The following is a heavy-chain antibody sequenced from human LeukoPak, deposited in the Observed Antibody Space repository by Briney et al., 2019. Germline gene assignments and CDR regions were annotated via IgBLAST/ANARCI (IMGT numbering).Heavy chain of an antibody. V-gene: IGHV3-23*01. D-gene: IGHD2-2*02. CDR2: ISSSGGST. CDR1: GFTFSSYA. Sequence: PGGSLRLSCAASGFTFSSYAMNWVRQAPGKGLEWVSGISSSGGSTYYADSVKGRFTISRDNSKNTLYLQMNSLRAEDTAVYYCAVVVPAAILHAPQIDYWGQGTLVTVSS. J-gene: IGHJ4*02. CDR3: AVVVPAAILHAPQIDY.